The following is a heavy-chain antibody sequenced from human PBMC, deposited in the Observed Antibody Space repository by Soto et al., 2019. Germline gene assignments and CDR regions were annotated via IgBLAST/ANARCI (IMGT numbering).Heavy chain of an antibody. CDR2: ISAYNGNT. D-gene: IGHD3-10*01. J-gene: IGHJ4*02. Sequence: ASVKVSCKASGYTFTSYGISWVRQAPGQGLEWMGWISAYNGNTNYAQKLQGRVTMTTDTSTSTAYMELRSLRSDDTAVYYCAREVYYGSGSHNYFDYWGQGTLVTVSS. V-gene: IGHV1-18*04. CDR3: AREVYYGSGSHNYFDY. CDR1: GYTFTSYG.